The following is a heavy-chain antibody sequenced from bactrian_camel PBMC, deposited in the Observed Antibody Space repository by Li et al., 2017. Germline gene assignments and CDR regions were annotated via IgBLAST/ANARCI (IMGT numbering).Heavy chain of an antibody. V-gene: IGHV3S53*01. D-gene: IGHD4*01. J-gene: IGHJ4*01. Sequence: VQLVESGGDSVQVGGSLTLACTAHGFTANKCGMDWYRQAAGKQRQWVSHVLPDGSATFPDPVKGRFNITVDKAADTVYLQMASLKSEDTGLYYCATEMVTITTMLGYIYWGQGTQVTVS. CDR3: ATEMVTITTMLGYIY. CDR2: VLPDGSA. CDR1: GFTANKCG.